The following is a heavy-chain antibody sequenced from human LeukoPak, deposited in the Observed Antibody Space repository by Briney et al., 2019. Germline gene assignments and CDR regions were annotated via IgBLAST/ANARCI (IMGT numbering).Heavy chain of an antibody. CDR1: GVTFSTYA. CDR3: AKATGNLGN. CDR2: ISNSDDNT. V-gene: IGHV3-23*01. Sequence: GGSLRLSCAASGVTFSTYAMSWVRQAPGKGLEWVSTISNSDDNTYYADSVKGRFTISRDNSKSTLYLQMISLTAEDTAIYYCAKATGNLGNWGQGTLVTVSS. J-gene: IGHJ4*02. D-gene: IGHD1-1*01.